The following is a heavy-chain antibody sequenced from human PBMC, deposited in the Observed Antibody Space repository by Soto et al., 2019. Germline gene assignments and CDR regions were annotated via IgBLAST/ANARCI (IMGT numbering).Heavy chain of an antibody. D-gene: IGHD5-18*01. CDR1: GFTFSNAW. CDR3: TTDPEDTAMVNLQDY. V-gene: IGHV3-15*01. CDR2: IKSKTDGGTT. J-gene: IGHJ4*02. Sequence: EVQLVESGGGLVKPGGSLRLSCAASGFTFSNAWMSWVRQAPGKGLEWVGRIKSKTDGGTTDYAAPVKGRFTISRDDSKNTLYLQMNSLKTEDTAVYYCTTDPEDTAMVNLQDYWGQGTLVTVSS.